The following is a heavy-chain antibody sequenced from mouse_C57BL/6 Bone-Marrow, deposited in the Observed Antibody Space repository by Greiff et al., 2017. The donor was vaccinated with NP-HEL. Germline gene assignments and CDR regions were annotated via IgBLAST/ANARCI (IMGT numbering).Heavy chain of an antibody. J-gene: IGHJ2*01. CDR1: GFTFSDYG. CDR2: ISSGSSTI. V-gene: IGHV5-17*01. D-gene: IGHD1-1*01. CDR3: ARTHGSSLYYFDY. Sequence: VQLQQSGGGLVKPGGSLKLSCAASGFTFSDYGMHWVRQAPEKGLEWVAYISSGSSTIYYADTVKGRFTISRDNAKNTLFLQMTSLRSEDTAMYYCARTHGSSLYYFDYWGQGTTLTASS.